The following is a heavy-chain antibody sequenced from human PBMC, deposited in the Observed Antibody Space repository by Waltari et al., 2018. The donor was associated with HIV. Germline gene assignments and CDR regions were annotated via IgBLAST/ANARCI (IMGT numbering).Heavy chain of an antibody. V-gene: IGHV1-3*01. Sequence: QVQLVQSGAAVKKPVASVKVSCRASGINFNADAVHWVRQAPGQGLEWLGSINVGTIFSRYSQMFQGRLTFTRDTSETTIFMELRSLKSEDTAVYFCAGGSAWLVNVLEIWGQGTLVTVSS. J-gene: IGHJ4*02. CDR3: AGGSAWLVNVLEI. D-gene: IGHD5-12*01. CDR2: INVGTIFS. CDR1: GINFNADA.